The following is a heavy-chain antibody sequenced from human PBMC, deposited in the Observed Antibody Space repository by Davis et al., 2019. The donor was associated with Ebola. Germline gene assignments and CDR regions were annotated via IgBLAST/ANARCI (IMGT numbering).Heavy chain of an antibody. J-gene: IGHJ1*01. D-gene: IGHD6-6*01. Sequence: GGSLRLSCAASGFTFSSYSMNWVRQAPGKGLEWVSSISSTSTYIFYAGSVRGRFTISRDNAKNSLYLKMTSLRAEDTAVYYCASGAYSSSSPWEYFQRWGQGTLVTVSS. CDR1: GFTFSSYS. CDR3: ASGAYSSSSPWEYFQR. CDR2: ISSTSTYI. V-gene: IGHV3-21*01.